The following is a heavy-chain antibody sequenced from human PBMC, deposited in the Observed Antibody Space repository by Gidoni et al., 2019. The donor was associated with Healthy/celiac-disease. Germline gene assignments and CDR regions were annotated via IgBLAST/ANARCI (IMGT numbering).Heavy chain of an antibody. CDR3: ARGGSSWYIGVGF. Sequence: QLQLQESGPGLVQPSETLSLTCNVSGGSISSSSYYWGWIRQPPGKGLEWIGSIYYSGSTYYNPSLKSRVTISVDTSKNQFSLKLSSVTAADTAVYYCARGGSSWYIGVGFWGQGTMVTVSS. D-gene: IGHD6-13*01. J-gene: IGHJ3*01. CDR2: IYYSGST. V-gene: IGHV4-39*07. CDR1: GGSISSSSYY.